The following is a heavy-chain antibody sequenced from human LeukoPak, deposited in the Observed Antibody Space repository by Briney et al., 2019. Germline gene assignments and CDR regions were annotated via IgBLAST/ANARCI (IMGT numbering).Heavy chain of an antibody. Sequence: GGSLRLSCAASGFTFNTYWMHWARQDPGKGLVWVSRINSDGSNTIYTDSVKGRFTISRDNAKNTLYLQMNSLRAEDTAIYYCAKVSPINPSGYLDYWGQGTLVTVSS. CDR2: INSDGSNT. CDR1: GFTFNTYW. J-gene: IGHJ4*02. V-gene: IGHV3-74*01. D-gene: IGHD3-3*01. CDR3: AKVSPINPSGYLDY.